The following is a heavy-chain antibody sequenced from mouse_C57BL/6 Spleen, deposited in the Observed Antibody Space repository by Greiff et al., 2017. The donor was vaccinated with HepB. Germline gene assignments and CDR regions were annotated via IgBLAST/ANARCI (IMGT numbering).Heavy chain of an antibody. Sequence: QVQLQQSGAELVRPGTSVKVSCKASGYAFTNYLIEWVKQRPGQGLEWIGVINPGSGGTNYNEKFKGKATLTADKSSSTAYMQLSSLTSEDSAVYFCARWGVITTVVAHWYFDVWGTGTMVTVSS. V-gene: IGHV1-54*01. J-gene: IGHJ1*03. CDR3: ARWGVITTVVAHWYFDV. CDR2: INPGSGGT. CDR1: GYAFTNYL. D-gene: IGHD1-1*01.